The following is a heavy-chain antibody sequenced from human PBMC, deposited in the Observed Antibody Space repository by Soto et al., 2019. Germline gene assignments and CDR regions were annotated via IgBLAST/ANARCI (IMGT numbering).Heavy chain of an antibody. CDR3: ARVTLKAGNWFDP. J-gene: IGHJ5*02. CDR1: GYTFTDYF. CDR2: INPKSRGT. V-gene: IGHV1-2*02. Sequence: ASVKVSCKASGYTFTDYFIHWVRQVPGQGFEWMGWINPKSRGTTYAQKFQGRVTVTRDTSNSTAYMELRGLRSDDTAVYYCARVTLKAGNWFDPWGQGTLVTVS.